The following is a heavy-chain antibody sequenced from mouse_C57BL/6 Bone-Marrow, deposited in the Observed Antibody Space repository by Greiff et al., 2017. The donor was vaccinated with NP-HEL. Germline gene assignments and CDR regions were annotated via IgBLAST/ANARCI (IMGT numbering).Heavy chain of an antibody. D-gene: IGHD1-1*02. CDR1: GFTFSSYA. J-gene: IGHJ3*01. CDR2: ISDGGSYT. Sequence: EVNLVESGGGLVKPGGSLKLSCAASGFTFSSYAMSWVRQTPEKRLEWVATISDGGSYTYYPDNVKGRFTISRDNAKNNLYLQMSHLKSEDTAMYYCARGRSGVAYWGQGTLVTVSA. V-gene: IGHV5-4*03. CDR3: ARGRSGVAY.